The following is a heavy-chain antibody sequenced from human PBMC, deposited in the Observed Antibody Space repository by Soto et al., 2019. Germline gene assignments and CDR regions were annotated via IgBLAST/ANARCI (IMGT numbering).Heavy chain of an antibody. CDR2: IWYDGSQK. D-gene: IGHD3-22*01. V-gene: IGHV3-33*01. CDR3: ARFRGGDSSGSFDY. CDR1: GFIFSSYG. J-gene: IGHJ4*02. Sequence: QVQLVESGGGVVQPGRSLRLSCATSGFIFSSYGMHWVRQVPGKGLEWVAVIWYDGSQKYYVDSVKGRFTISRDNSKNTRNLQRNSLRAEDTAVYYCARFRGGDSSGSFDYWGQGTLVTVSS.